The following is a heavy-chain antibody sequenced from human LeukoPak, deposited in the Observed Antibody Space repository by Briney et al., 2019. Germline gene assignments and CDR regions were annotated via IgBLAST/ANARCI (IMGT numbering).Heavy chain of an antibody. J-gene: IGHJ5*02. CDR2: SYYSGST. V-gene: IGHV4-59*01. D-gene: IGHD2-2*01. Sequence: SETLSLTCTVSGGSISSYYWSWIRQPQGKGLEWIGYSYYSGSTNYNPSLKSRVTISVATSKNQFSLKLSSVTAADTAVYYCARRVYCSSTSCYKRGNWFDPWGQGTLVTVSS. CDR1: GGSISSYY. CDR3: ARRVYCSSTSCYKRGNWFDP.